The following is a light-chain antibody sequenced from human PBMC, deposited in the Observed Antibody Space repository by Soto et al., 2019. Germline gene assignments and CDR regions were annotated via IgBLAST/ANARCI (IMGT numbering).Light chain of an antibody. CDR1: QGIKNY. CDR2: AAS. J-gene: IGKJ5*01. CDR3: RQHNSFPIT. Sequence: DIQLTQSPSSLSASVGDRFTITCRASQGIKNYLVWYQKKAGTGPKSLIYAASTLQSGVPSRFSGSGSGTEFTLTISSLQPEDSATYYCRQHNSFPITFGQGTRLEIK. V-gene: IGKV1-17*01.